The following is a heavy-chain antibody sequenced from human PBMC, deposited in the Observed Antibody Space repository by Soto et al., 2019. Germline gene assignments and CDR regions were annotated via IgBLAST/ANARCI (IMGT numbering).Heavy chain of an antibody. V-gene: IGHV3-23*01. J-gene: IGHJ4*02. CDR1: GFSFGVYA. CDR2: ISGGIGST. D-gene: IGHD1-26*01. CDR3: AKLRGRGIFEY. Sequence: EVQLLESGGGLIQPGRSLRLSCAASGFSFGVYAMSWVHQAPGKGLEWVATISGGIGSTYYADAVKGRFTISRDISRSTLDLQMNSLRVEDTALYYCAKLRGRGIFEYWGQGTMVTISS.